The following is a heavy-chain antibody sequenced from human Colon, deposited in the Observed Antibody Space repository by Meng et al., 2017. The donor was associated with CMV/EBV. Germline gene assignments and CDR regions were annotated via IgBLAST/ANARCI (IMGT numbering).Heavy chain of an antibody. D-gene: IGHD2-8*01. V-gene: IGHV3-21*01. Sequence: GESLKISCAASGFTFSTYSMNWLRQTPGKGLELVAAIQTRRSATIYSDTVKGRFTVSRDNSKNTLYLQMNSLRDEDTAVYYCARYEDPLMGNQDYHLHYGMDVWGQGTTVTVSS. CDR2: IQTRRSAT. CDR1: GFTFSTYS. CDR3: ARYEDPLMGNQDYHLHYGMDV. J-gene: IGHJ6*02.